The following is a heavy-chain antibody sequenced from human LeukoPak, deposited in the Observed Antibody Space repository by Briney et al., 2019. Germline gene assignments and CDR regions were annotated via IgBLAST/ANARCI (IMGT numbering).Heavy chain of an antibody. CDR2: ISSSGSTI. D-gene: IGHD3-22*01. Sequence: GGTLRISCAASGFTFSSYEMNWVRQAPGKGLEWVSYISSSGSTIYYADSVKGRFTISRDNAKNSLYLQMNSLRAEDTAVYYCARAFYDSSGYAGQYYYYYGMDVWGQGTTVTVSS. V-gene: IGHV3-48*03. CDR1: GFTFSSYE. CDR3: ARAFYDSSGYAGQYYYYYGMDV. J-gene: IGHJ6*02.